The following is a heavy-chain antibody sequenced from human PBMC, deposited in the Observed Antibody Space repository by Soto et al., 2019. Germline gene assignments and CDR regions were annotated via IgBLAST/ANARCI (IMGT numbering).Heavy chain of an antibody. J-gene: IGHJ4*02. CDR3: ARGWKQVWLPGLPRDY. CDR2: IKQDGSEK. Sequence: EVQLVESGGGLVQPGGSLRLSCAASGFTFSSYWMSWVRQVPGKGLEWVANIKQDGSEKYYVDSVKGRFTISRDNAKNSLDLQMNCLSAEDTAVYFCARGWKQVWLPGLPRDYWGQGTLVIVSS. CDR1: GFTFSSYW. D-gene: IGHD5-18*01. V-gene: IGHV3-7*04.